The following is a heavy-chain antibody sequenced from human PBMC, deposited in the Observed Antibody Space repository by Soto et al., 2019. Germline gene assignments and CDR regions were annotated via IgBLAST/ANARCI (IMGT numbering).Heavy chain of an antibody. D-gene: IGHD2-21*02. V-gene: IGHV3-30*04. CDR2: IWYDGSKK. CDR1: GFTFSSYA. J-gene: IGHJ4*02. Sequence: GGSLRLSCAASGFTFSSYAMHWVRQAPGKGLEWVAVIWYDGSKKYHADSVQGRFTISRDNSKNTVYLQMDSLRAEDTAVYYCVKDHCGGDCYSDPYFDYWGQGTLVTVSS. CDR3: VKDHCGGDCYSDPYFDY.